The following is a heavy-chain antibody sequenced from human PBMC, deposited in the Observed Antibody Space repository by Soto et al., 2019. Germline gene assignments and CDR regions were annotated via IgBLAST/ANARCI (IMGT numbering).Heavy chain of an antibody. D-gene: IGHD6-6*01. Sequence: PGGSLRLSCAASGFTVGSHAMSWVRQAPGKGLEWVAVISNDENIKQYADSVRGRFAIARDNSKNTLYLQVTSLRAEDTAIYYCARGLRSVLDYWGQGALVTVSS. CDR2: ISNDENIK. CDR3: ARGLRSVLDY. CDR1: GFTVGSHA. V-gene: IGHV3-33*08. J-gene: IGHJ4*02.